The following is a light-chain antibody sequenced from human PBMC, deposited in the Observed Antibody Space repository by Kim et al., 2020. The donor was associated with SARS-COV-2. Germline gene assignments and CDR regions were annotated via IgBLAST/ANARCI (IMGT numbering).Light chain of an antibody. CDR3: QQYGTSQLT. V-gene: IGKV3-20*01. Sequence: EIVLTQSPGTLSLSPGERATLSCTASQSVSSNYLAWYQQKPDQAPRLVIYGASSRATGIPDRFSGSGSGTDFTLTISRLEPEDFEVYYCQQYGTSQLTFGEGTKLDIK. J-gene: IGKJ4*02. CDR1: QSVSSNY. CDR2: GAS.